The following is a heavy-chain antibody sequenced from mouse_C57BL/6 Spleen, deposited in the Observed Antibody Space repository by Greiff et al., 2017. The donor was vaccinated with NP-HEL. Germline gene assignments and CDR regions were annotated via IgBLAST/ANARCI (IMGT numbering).Heavy chain of an antibody. CDR3: ARVNWGYAMDY. D-gene: IGHD4-1*02. J-gene: IGHJ4*01. CDR1: GYSITSGYY. V-gene: IGHV3-6*01. CDR2: ISYDGSN. Sequence: EVKLQESGPGLVKPSQSLSLTCSVTGYSITSGYYWNWIRQFPGNKLEWMGYISYDGSNNYNPSLKNRISITRDTSKNQFFLKLNSVTTEDTATYYCARVNWGYAMDYWGQGTSVTVSS.